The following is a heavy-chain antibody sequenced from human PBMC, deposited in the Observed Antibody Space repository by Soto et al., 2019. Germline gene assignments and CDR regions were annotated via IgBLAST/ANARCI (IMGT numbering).Heavy chain of an antibody. J-gene: IGHJ3*02. Sequence: LRLSCAASGFTFSSYAMHWVRQAPGKGLEWVAVISYDGSNKYYADSVKGRFTISRDNSKNTLYLQMNSLRAEDTAVYYCARDRVYYDSSGYYFGAFDIWGQGTMVTVSS. D-gene: IGHD3-22*01. CDR1: GFTFSSYA. CDR3: ARDRVYYDSSGYYFGAFDI. V-gene: IGHV3-30-3*01. CDR2: ISYDGSNK.